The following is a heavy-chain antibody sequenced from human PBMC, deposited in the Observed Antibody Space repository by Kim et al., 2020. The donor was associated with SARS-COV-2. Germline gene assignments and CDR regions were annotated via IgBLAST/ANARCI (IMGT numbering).Heavy chain of an antibody. J-gene: IGHJ6*02. CDR2: LSGSGGSI. V-gene: IGHV3-23*01. CDR3: AKGWSYYNYYGMDV. CDR1: GFTFTNFA. Sequence: GGSLRLSCAASGFTFTNFAMSWVRQAPGKGLEWVSALSGSGGSIYYADSVKGRFTISRDNSINTLYLQMNSLRAEDMGLYYCAKGWSYYNYYGMDVWGQGTTVTVSS. D-gene: IGHD2-15*01.